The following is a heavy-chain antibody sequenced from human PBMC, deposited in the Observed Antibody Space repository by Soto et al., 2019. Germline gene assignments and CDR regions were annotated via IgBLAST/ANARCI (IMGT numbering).Heavy chain of an antibody. CDR1: GGTFSSYA. CDR2: IIPIFGTA. Sequence: QVQLVQSGAEVKKPGSSVKVSCKASGGTFSSYAISWVRQAPGQGLEWMGGIIPIFGTANYAQKFQGRVTITADKSTSTAYMELSSLRSEDTAVYYCARDFVVATKYCPRYYYYGMDVWGKGTTVTVSS. J-gene: IGHJ6*04. D-gene: IGHD5-12*01. V-gene: IGHV1-69*06. CDR3: ARDFVVATKYCPRYYYYGMDV.